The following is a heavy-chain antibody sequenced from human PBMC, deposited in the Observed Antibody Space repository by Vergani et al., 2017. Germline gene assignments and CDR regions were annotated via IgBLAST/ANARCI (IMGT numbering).Heavy chain of an antibody. D-gene: IGHD6-19*01. CDR2: IKQDGSEK. J-gene: IGHJ6*02. CDR1: GFTFSSYW. V-gene: IGHV3-7*01. CDR3: ARDSSGYSSGWGYYYYGVDV. Sequence: EVQLVESGGGLVQPGGSLRLSCAASGFTFSSYWMSWVRQAPGKGLEWVANIKQDGSEKYYVDSVKGRFTISRDNAKNSLYLQMNSLRAEDTAVYYCARDSSGYSSGWGYYYYGVDVWGQGTTVTVSS.